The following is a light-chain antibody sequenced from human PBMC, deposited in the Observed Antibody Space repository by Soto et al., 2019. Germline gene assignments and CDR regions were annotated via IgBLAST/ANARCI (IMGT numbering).Light chain of an antibody. CDR1: SGHSSYA. CDR2: LSSDGSH. J-gene: IGLJ2*01. Sequence: QAVVTQSPSASASLGASVKLTCTLSSGHSSYAIAWHQQQPEKGPRYLMKLSSDGSHSKGDGIPDRFSVSSSGAERYLTISSRQSEDEADYYCQTWDTGARVVFGGGTKLTVL. V-gene: IGLV4-69*01. CDR3: QTWDTGARVV.